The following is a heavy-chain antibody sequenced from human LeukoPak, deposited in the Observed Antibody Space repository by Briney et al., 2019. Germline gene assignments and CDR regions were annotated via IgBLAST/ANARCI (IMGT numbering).Heavy chain of an antibody. Sequence: GGSLRLSCAASGXTVSSKYMSWVRQAPGKGLEWVSVIYSGGSTYYADSVKGRFTISRDKSKNTLYLQMNSLRAEDTAVYFCARQTYYYGSGTYYYYFDYWGQGTLVTVSS. CDR1: GXTVSSKY. CDR2: IYSGGST. D-gene: IGHD3-10*01. V-gene: IGHV3-66*04. J-gene: IGHJ4*02. CDR3: ARQTYYYGSGTYYYYFDY.